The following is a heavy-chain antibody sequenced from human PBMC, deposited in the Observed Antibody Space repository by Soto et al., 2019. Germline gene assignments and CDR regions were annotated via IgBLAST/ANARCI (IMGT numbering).Heavy chain of an antibody. V-gene: IGHV6-1*01. CDR3: ARLIGDSWLDS. J-gene: IGHJ5*01. CDR2: TYYRSKWYH. Sequence: QVQLQQSGPGLVKPSQTLSLTCAISGESVSTNSATWDWIRQSPSRGLEWLGRTYYRSKWYHDYAGSEKGLITINADTSNNQHSLQLNSVTPDDTAVYYCARLIGDSWLDSWGQGTLVTVSS. D-gene: IGHD2-8*01. CDR1: GESVSTNSAT.